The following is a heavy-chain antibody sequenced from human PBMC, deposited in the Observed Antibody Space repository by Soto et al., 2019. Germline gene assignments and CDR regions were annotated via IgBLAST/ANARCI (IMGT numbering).Heavy chain of an antibody. CDR3: ARGSNYLSTGYYLDN. D-gene: IGHD3-22*01. J-gene: IGHJ4*02. CDR1: GGVFSNYA. Sequence: SVKVSCKASGGVFSNYALTWVRQAPGQGLEWVGGIVPVFGTPNYAPKFQGRVTVTADESTRTGYMELSSLTSEDTAIYYCARGSNYLSTGYYLDNWGQGTLVTVYS. V-gene: IGHV1-69*13. CDR2: IVPVFGTP.